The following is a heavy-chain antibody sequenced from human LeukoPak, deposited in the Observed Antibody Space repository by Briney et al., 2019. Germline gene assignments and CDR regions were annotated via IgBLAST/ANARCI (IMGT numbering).Heavy chain of an antibody. V-gene: IGHV3-43*01. Sequence: GGSLRLSCAASGFTFDDYTMHWVRQAPGKGLEWVSLISWDGGSTYYADSVKGRFTISRDNSKNTLYLQMNSLRAEDTAVYYCAKDRRSPRDAFDIWGQGTMVTVSS. D-gene: IGHD1-26*01. CDR3: AKDRRSPRDAFDI. CDR1: GFTFDDYT. CDR2: ISWDGGST. J-gene: IGHJ3*02.